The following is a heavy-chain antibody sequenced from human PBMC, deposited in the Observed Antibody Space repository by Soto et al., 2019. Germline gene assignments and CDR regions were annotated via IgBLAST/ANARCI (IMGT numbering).Heavy chain of an antibody. CDR2: ISAYNGNT. D-gene: IGHD3-10*01. J-gene: IGHJ6*02. CDR1: GYTFTSYG. CDR3: ARDQGLWFGESHSYGMDV. V-gene: IGHV1-18*01. Sequence: ASVKVSCKASGYTFTSYGISWVRQAPGQGLEWMGWISAYNGNTNYAQKLQGRVTMTTDTSTSTAYMELRSLRSDDTAVYYCARDQGLWFGESHSYGMDVWGQGTTVTVSS.